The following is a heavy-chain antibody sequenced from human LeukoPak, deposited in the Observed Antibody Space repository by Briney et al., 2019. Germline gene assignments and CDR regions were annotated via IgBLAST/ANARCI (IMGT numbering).Heavy chain of an antibody. CDR2: ISTYNGNT. V-gene: IGHV1-18*01. J-gene: IGHJ4*02. CDR3: ARVEDYGIFVNVDY. Sequence: ASVKVSCKASGYSFVLYGISWVRQAPGQGPEWMGWISTYNGNTKYAEKFQGRVAMTTDTPTSTAYMELRSLRSDDTAVYYCARVEDYGIFVNVDYWGQGTLVTVSS. CDR1: GYSFVLYG. D-gene: IGHD4-17*01.